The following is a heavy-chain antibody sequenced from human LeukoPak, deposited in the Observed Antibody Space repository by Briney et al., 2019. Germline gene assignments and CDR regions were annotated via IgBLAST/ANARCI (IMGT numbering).Heavy chain of an antibody. CDR2: IYYSGST. V-gene: IGHV4-39*01. Sequence: SETLSLTCTVSGGSISSSSYYWGWIRQPPGKGLEWIGSIYYSGSTYYNPSLKSRVTISIDTSKNQFSLKVSSVTAADTAVYYCARRRDAYNSWVFDYWGQGTLVTVSS. J-gene: IGHJ4*02. CDR3: ARRRDAYNSWVFDY. D-gene: IGHD5-24*01. CDR1: GGSISSSSYY.